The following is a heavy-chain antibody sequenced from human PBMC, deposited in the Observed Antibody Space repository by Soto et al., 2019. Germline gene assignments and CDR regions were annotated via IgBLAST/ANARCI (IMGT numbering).Heavy chain of an antibody. CDR3: AKDGGVGTPGWFVA. V-gene: IGHV4-61*08. CDR1: DDSVSSRAYF. Sequence: QVLLQRSGPGLVKPSETLSLTCTVSDDSVSSRAYFWSWIRQPQGKGLEWLGFVYNDGRTNYNPSLKSRLSMSVDRSKNQFSLSLTSVTAADTAVYFCAKDGGVGTPGWFVAWGQGTLVTVSS. CDR2: VYNDGRT. J-gene: IGHJ5*02. D-gene: IGHD2-15*01.